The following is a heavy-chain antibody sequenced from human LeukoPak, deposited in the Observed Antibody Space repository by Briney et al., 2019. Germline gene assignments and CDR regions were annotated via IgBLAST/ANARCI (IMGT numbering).Heavy chain of an antibody. CDR2: INHSGST. CDR3: ARHKVGYCSSTSCRRRGAFDI. Sequence: SETLSLTCAVYGGSFSGYYWSWIRQPPGKGLEWIGEINHSGSTNYNPSLKSRVTISVDTSKNQFSLKLSSVTAADTAVYYCARHKVGYCSSTSCRRRGAFDIWGQGTMVTVSS. CDR1: GGSFSGYY. J-gene: IGHJ3*02. V-gene: IGHV4-34*01. D-gene: IGHD2-2*03.